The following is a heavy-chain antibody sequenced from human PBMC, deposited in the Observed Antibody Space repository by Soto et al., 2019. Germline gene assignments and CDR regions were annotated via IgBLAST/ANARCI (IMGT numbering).Heavy chain of an antibody. Sequence: AASVKVSCKASGGTFSSYAISWVRQAPGQGLEWMGGIIPIFGTANYAQKFQGRVTITADESTSTAYMELSSLRSEDTAVYYCARELGFYSSSSGSGMDVWGQGTTVTVSS. D-gene: IGHD6-6*01. CDR1: GGTFSSYA. CDR3: ARELGFYSSSSGSGMDV. CDR2: IIPIFGTA. J-gene: IGHJ6*02. V-gene: IGHV1-69*13.